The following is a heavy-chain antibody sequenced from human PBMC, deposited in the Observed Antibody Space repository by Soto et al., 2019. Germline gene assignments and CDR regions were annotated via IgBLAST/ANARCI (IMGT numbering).Heavy chain of an antibody. CDR2: IYYSGST. CDR3: ARVLDCSGGSCYSTSSDSSGRFQYYFDY. Sequence: KASETLSLTCTVSGGSISSGGYYWSWIRQHPGKGLEWIGYIYYSGSTYYNPSLKSRVTISVDTSKNQFSLKLSSVTAADTAVYYCARVLDCSGGSCYSTSSDSSGRFQYYFDYWGQGTLVTVSS. CDR1: GGSISSGGYY. J-gene: IGHJ4*02. D-gene: IGHD2-15*01. V-gene: IGHV4-31*03.